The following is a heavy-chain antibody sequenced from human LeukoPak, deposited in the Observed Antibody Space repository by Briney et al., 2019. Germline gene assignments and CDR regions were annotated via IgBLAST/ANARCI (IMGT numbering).Heavy chain of an antibody. CDR2: ITSSGSTDYT. CDR1: GFNFSSFA. J-gene: IGHJ1*01. V-gene: IGHV3-23*05. D-gene: IGHD3-10*01. Sequence: GGSLRLSCVASGFNFSSFAMSWVRQAPGKGLEWVSAITSSGSTDYTYYADSVKGRFTISRDNSKNTLYLEMNSLRAEDTAVYYCAKDRPNFYESSGSYYKIKGDFWGLGSLVTVSS. CDR3: AKDRPNFYESSGSYYKIKGDF.